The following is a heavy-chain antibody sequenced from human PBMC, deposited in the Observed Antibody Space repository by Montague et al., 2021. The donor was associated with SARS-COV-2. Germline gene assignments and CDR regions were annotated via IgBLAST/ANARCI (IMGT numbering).Heavy chain of an antibody. CDR2: INHSGST. J-gene: IGHJ6*02. D-gene: IGHD4-11*01. Sequence: SETLSLTCAVYGGSFSNYYWTWIRKPPGKGLEWIGEINHSGSTNYNPSLKSRVTISVDTSKNQFSLKLSSVTAADTAVYFCAREGLQDSIGYYGLDVWGQGTTVTVS. CDR3: AREGLQDSIGYYGLDV. V-gene: IGHV4-34*01. CDR1: GGSFSNYY.